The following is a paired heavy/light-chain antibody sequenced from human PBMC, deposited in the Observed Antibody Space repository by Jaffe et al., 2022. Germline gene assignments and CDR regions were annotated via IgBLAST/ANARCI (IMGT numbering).Heavy chain of an antibody. CDR1: GGSFSGYY. CDR2: INHSGST. Sequence: QVQLQQWGAGLLKPSETLSLTCAVYGGSFSGYYWSWIRQPPGKGLEWIGEINHSGSTNYNPSLKSRVTISVDTSKNQFSLKLSSVTAADTAVYYCARGVITMVRGVILSSWFDPWGQGTLVTVSS. D-gene: IGHD3-10*01. CDR3: ARGVITMVRGVILSSWFDP. J-gene: IGHJ5*02. V-gene: IGHV4-34*01.
Light chain of an antibody. J-gene: IGLJ2*01. CDR3: QSYDSSLRKV. CDR1: SSNIGAGYD. CDR2: GNS. Sequence: QSVLTQPPSVSGAPGQRVTISCTGSSSNIGAGYDVHWYQQLPGTAPKLLIYGNSNRPSGVPDRFSGSKSGTSASLAITGLQAEDEADYYCQSYDSSLRKVFGGGTKLTVL. V-gene: IGLV1-40*01.